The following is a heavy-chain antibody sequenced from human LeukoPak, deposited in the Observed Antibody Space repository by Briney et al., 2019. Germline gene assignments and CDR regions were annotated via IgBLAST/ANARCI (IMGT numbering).Heavy chain of an antibody. CDR3: ARDEGSPLGATRGEGY. CDR2: IKQDGSEK. CDR1: GFTFSSHA. V-gene: IGHV3-7*01. J-gene: IGHJ4*02. Sequence: GGSLRLSCTASGFTFSSHAMTWVRQAPGKGLEWVANIKQDGSEKYYVDSVKGRFTISRDNAKNSLYLQMNSLRAEDTAVYYCARDEGSPLGATRGEGYWGQGTLVTVSS. D-gene: IGHD1-26*01.